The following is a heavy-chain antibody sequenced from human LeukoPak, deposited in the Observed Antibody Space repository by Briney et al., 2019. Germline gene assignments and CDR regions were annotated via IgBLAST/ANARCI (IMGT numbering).Heavy chain of an antibody. CDR3: ARAGSCSSTSCWYFDY. Sequence: SETLSLTCTVSGDSINSYYWSWIRQPPGKGLEWIGYVYHSGITNYNPSLKSRVTISVDTSKNQFSLRLTSLTAADTAVYYCARAGSCSSTSCWYFDYWGQGTLVTVSS. J-gene: IGHJ4*02. D-gene: IGHD2-2*01. CDR2: VYHSGIT. V-gene: IGHV4-59*01. CDR1: GDSINSYY.